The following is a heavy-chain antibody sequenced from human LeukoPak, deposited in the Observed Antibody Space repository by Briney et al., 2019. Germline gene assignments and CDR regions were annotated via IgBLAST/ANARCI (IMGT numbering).Heavy chain of an antibody. J-gene: IGHJ4*02. D-gene: IGHD3-22*01. V-gene: IGHV1-18*01. CDR3: ARDPNSGYHDY. CDR1: GYTFTSYG. CDR2: ISTYNGNT. Sequence: ASVKVSCKASGYTFTSYGISWVRQAPGQGLEWMGWISTYNGNTHYAQRLQGRVTITRDTSATTAYMELSSLRPEDTAVYYCARDPNSGYHDYWGQGTLVTVSS.